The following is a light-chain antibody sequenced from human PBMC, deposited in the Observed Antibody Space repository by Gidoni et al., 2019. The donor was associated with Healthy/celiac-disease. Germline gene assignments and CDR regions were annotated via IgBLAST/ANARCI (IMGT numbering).Light chain of an antibody. CDR1: QSVSSSY. Sequence: EIVLPQSPGTLSLSPGERATLSCRASQSVSSSYLAWYQQKPGQAPRLLIYGASSRATGIPDRCSGSGSGTDFTLTISRLEPEDFAVYYCQQYGRTFGPGTKVDIK. CDR3: QQYGRT. V-gene: IGKV3-20*01. J-gene: IGKJ3*01. CDR2: GAS.